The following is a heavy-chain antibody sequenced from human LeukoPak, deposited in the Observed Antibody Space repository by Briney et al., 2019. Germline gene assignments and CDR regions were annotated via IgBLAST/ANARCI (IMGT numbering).Heavy chain of an antibody. J-gene: IGHJ3*02. CDR1: GYTFTGYY. CDR3: ARSPPGLDAFDI. Sequence: ASVKVSCKASGYTFTGYYMHWVRQAPGQGLEWMGWINPNSGGTNYAQKFQGRVTMTRDTSISTAYMELSRLRSDDTAVYYCARSPPGLDAFDIWGQGTMVTVSS. V-gene: IGHV1-2*02. CDR2: INPNSGGT.